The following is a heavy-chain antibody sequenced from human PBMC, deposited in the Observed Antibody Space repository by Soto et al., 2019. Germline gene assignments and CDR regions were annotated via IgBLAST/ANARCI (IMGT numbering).Heavy chain of an antibody. CDR3: ARRYSSQREWYFDL. CDR2: MNPNSGNT. Sequence: QVPLVQSGAEVKKPGASVKVSCKASGYTFTSYDINWVRQATGQGLEWMGWMNPNSGNTGYAQKFQGRVTMTRNTSISTAYMELSSLRSEDTAVYYCARRYSSQREWYFDLWGRGTLVTVSS. CDR1: GYTFTSYD. V-gene: IGHV1-8*01. D-gene: IGHD6-13*01. J-gene: IGHJ2*01.